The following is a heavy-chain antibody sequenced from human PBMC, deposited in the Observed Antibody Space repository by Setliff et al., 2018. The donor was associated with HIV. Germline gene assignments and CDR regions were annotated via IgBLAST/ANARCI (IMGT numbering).Heavy chain of an antibody. CDR2: INPNGGVT. CDR3: ARDQISAYSYGGEVYYYYMDV. CDR1: GYIFSAYY. Sequence: GASVKVSCKASGYIFSAYYMHWVRQAPGQGLEWMGWINPNGGVTNYGQKFQGRVTMTIDTSISTVYMELSSLRSDDTAVYFCARDQISAYSYGGEVYYYYMDVWGKGTTVTVSS. J-gene: IGHJ6*03. V-gene: IGHV1-2*02. D-gene: IGHD5-18*01.